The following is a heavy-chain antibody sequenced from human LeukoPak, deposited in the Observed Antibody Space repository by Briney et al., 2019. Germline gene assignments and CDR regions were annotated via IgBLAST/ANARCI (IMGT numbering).Heavy chain of an antibody. D-gene: IGHD2-2*01. CDR2: ISGDGGST. CDR1: GFTFDDYA. V-gene: IGHV3-43*02. J-gene: IGHJ4*02. Sequence: GGSLRLSCAASGFTFDDYAMHWVRQAPGKGLEWVSLISGDGGSTYYADSVKGRFTISRDNSKNSLCLQMNSLRTEDTALYYCANANVPAAIMWYWGQGTLVAVSS. CDR3: ANANVPAAIMWY.